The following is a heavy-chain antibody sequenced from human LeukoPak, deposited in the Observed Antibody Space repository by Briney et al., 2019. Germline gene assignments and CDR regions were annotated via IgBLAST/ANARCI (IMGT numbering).Heavy chain of an antibody. D-gene: IGHD3-22*01. J-gene: IGHJ3*02. CDR1: GFTFSSYA. V-gene: IGHV3-23*01. CDR3: ARDRHYYDSSGLAFDI. Sequence: PGGSLRLSCAASGFTFSSYAMSWVRQAPGKGLEWVSAISGSGGSTYYADSVKGRFTISRDNSKNTLYLQMNSLRAEDTAVYYCARDRHYYDSSGLAFDIWGQGTMVTVSS. CDR2: ISGSGGST.